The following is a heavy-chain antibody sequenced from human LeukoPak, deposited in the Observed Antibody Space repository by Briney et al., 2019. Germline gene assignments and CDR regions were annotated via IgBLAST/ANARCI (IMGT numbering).Heavy chain of an antibody. CDR2: AYYRSKWYK. D-gene: IGHD6-19*01. V-gene: IGHV6-1*01. Sequence: SQTLSLTCAISGDSFSSNNAAWNWIRQSPSRGLEWLGRAYYRSKWYKSYAVSVKSRITINPDTSKNQFSLQLNSVTPEDTAVYYCARTDSGWLDYWGQGTLVTVSS. J-gene: IGHJ4*02. CDR1: GDSFSSNNAA. CDR3: ARTDSGWLDY.